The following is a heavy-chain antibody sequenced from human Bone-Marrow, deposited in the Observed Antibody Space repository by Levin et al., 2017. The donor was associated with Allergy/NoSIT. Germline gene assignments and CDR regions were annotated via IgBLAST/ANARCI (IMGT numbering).Heavy chain of an antibody. D-gene: IGHD5-18*01. CDR2: ISYDGSNK. J-gene: IGHJ5*02. CDR3: ARDSGGYSYGYFTWFDP. V-gene: IGHV3-30-3*01. CDR1: GFAFSSYA. Sequence: GESLKISCAASGFAFSSYAMHWVRQAPGKGLEWVAVISYDGSNKYYADSVKGRFTISRDNSKNTLYLQMNSLRAEDTAVYYCARDSGGYSYGYFTWFDPWGQGTLVTVSS.